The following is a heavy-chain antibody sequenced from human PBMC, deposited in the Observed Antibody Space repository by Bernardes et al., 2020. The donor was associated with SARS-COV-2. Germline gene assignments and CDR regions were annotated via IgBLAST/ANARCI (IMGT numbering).Heavy chain of an antibody. V-gene: IGHV1-18*01. Sequence: ASVKVSCMASGYTFTKYGISWVRQAAGHGLEWMGWISAYNGNTNYAQKLQDRVTMTTDTSTSTAYMELRSLRSDDTAVYYCARDLEAYYDFWSGYLNAFDIWGQGTMVSVSS. D-gene: IGHD3-3*01. J-gene: IGHJ3*02. CDR3: ARDLEAYYDFWSGYLNAFDI. CDR2: ISAYNGNT. CDR1: GYTFTKYG.